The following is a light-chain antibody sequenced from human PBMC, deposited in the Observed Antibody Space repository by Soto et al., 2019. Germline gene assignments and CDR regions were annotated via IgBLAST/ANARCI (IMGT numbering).Light chain of an antibody. J-gene: IGKJ1*01. CDR1: QSISSW. CDR2: DAS. V-gene: IGKV1-5*01. CDR3: QQYNTYPWT. Sequence: DIQVTQSPSTLSASVGDRVTFTCRASQSISSWLAWYQQKPGRAPKLLIYDASTLESGVPSRFSGSGSGTEFTLTSSRLQPYHFETCYCQQYNTYPWTCGQGTKVEIK.